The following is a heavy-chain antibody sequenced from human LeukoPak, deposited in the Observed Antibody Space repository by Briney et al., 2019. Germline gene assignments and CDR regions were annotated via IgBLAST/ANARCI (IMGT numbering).Heavy chain of an antibody. J-gene: IGHJ5*02. CDR2: INSDGSST. D-gene: IGHD3-10*01. CDR1: GFTFRGYW. V-gene: IGHV3-74*01. CDR3: ARDLPLTMVRGIYDL. Sequence: GGSLRLSCAASGFTFRGYWMHWVRQAPGKGLVWVSRINSDGSSTSYADSVKGRFTISRDNAKNKLFLQMNSLRAEDTAVYYCARDLPLTMVRGIYDLWGQGTLVTVSS.